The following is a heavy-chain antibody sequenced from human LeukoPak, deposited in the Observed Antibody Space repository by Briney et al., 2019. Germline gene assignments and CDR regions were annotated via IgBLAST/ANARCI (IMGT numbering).Heavy chain of an antibody. CDR2: IKQDGSEK. CDR3: ARDCKAHTIFGVVINEHLDY. CDR1: GFTFSSYA. D-gene: IGHD3-3*01. Sequence: PGGSLRLSCAASGFTFSSYAMSWVRQAPGKGLEWVANIKQDGSEKYYVDSVKGRFTISRDNAKNSLYLQMNSLRAEDTAVYYCARDCKAHTIFGVVINEHLDYWGQGTLVTVSS. V-gene: IGHV3-7*01. J-gene: IGHJ4*02.